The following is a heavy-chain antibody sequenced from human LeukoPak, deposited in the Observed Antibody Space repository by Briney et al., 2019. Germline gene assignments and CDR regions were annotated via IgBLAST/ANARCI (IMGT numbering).Heavy chain of an antibody. CDR1: GGSISSYY. J-gene: IGHJ5*02. CDR2: IYTSGST. CDR3: ARDHIAVAGTSRWFDP. V-gene: IGHV4-4*07. D-gene: IGHD6-19*01. Sequence: SETPSLTCTVSGGSISSYYWSWIRQPAGKGLEWIGRIYTSGSTNYNPSLKSRVTMSVDTSKNQFSLKLSSVTAADTAVYYCARDHIAVAGTSRWFDPWGQGTLVTVSS.